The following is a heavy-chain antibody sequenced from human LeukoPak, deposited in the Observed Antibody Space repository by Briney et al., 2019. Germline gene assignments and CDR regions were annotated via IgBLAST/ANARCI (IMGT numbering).Heavy chain of an antibody. V-gene: IGHV3-23*01. D-gene: IGHD1-14*01. J-gene: IGHJ4*02. CDR2: ISGSGGST. CDR3: AKDPPRTPSD. Sequence: SXXXXXVRXAPGXXLEWVSAISGSGGSTYYADSVKGRLTISRDNSKNTLYLQMNSLRAEDTAVYYCAKDPPRTPSDWGQGTLVTVSS. CDR1: SXX.